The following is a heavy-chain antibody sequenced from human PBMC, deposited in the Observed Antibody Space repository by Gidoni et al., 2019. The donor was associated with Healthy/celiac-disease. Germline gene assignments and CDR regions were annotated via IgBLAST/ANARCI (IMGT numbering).Heavy chain of an antibody. D-gene: IGHD1-26*01. V-gene: IGHV3-9*01. CDR2: IGWNSGSI. Sequence: EVQLVESGGVLVEPGRSLRLYCAASRFPFDDYAMHGVRQAAGKGLECVSGIGWNSGSIGYADSVKGRFTISRDNAKNALYLQMNSLRAEDTALYCCAKDLSPIVGASFDYWGQGTLVTVSS. CDR1: RFPFDDYA. CDR3: AKDLSPIVGASFDY. J-gene: IGHJ4*02.